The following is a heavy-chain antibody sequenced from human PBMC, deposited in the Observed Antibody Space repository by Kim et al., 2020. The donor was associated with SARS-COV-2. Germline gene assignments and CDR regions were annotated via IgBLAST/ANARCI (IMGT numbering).Heavy chain of an antibody. J-gene: IGHJ3*01. CDR1: GFTFSSYA. CDR2: ISGSGGST. Sequence: GGSLRLSCAASGFTFSSYAMSWVRQAPGKGLEWVSAISGSGGSTYYADSVKGRFTISRDNSKNTLYLQMNSLRAEDTAVYYCAKDTQYCSGGSCYSDAFDVWGQGTMVTVSS. D-gene: IGHD2-15*01. CDR3: AKDTQYCSGGSCYSDAFDV. V-gene: IGHV3-23*01.